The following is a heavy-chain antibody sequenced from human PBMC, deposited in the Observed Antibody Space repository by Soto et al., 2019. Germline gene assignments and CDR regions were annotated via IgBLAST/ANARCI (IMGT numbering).Heavy chain of an antibody. CDR2: IYSSGST. V-gene: IGHV4-4*07. CDR1: GGAINSYY. CDR3: ARGQRFPDWFDP. D-gene: IGHD3-3*01. J-gene: IGHJ5*02. Sequence: SEPLSLTCTVSGGAINSYYWTWIRQPAGKGLEWIGRIYSSGSTKYNPSLQSRVTMSLDTSKNQFSLRLTSVTAADTAVYYCARGQRFPDWFDPSGQATVVTV.